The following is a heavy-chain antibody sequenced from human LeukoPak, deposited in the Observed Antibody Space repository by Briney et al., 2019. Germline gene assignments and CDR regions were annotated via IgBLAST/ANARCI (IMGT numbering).Heavy chain of an antibody. CDR1: GGSISSHY. J-gene: IGHJ4*02. D-gene: IGHD2-2*01. Sequence: SETLSLTCTVSGGSISSHYWSWIRQPPGEGLEWIGYMYYNGSTNYNPSLKSRVTISVYTSKNQFSLKVKSVTAADTAVSYCASGSTRYCSSTGCFDYWGQGTLVTVSS. CDR3: ASGSTRYCSSTGCFDY. V-gene: IGHV4-59*11. CDR2: MYYNGST.